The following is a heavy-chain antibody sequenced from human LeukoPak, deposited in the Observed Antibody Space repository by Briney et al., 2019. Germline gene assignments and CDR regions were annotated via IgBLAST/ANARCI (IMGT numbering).Heavy chain of an antibody. CDR2: ISSSSKYI. Sequence: GGSLRLSCAASGFTFSTYAMTWVRQAPGKGPEWVSSISSSSKYIYYADSVKGRFTISRDNARNSLYLQMNSLRAEDTAVYYCARVDNWNEVTDDYWGQGTLVTVSS. D-gene: IGHD1-20*01. CDR1: GFTFSTYA. V-gene: IGHV3-21*01. CDR3: ARVDNWNEVTDDY. J-gene: IGHJ4*02.